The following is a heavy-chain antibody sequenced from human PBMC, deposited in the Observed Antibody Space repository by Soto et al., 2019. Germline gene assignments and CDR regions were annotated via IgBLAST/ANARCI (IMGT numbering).Heavy chain of an antibody. J-gene: IGHJ3*02. CDR3: AREGNGVRPPPREAFDI. V-gene: IGHV4-31*03. CDR1: GGSISSGGYY. CDR2: IYYSGST. Sequence: SETLSLTCTVSGGSISSGGYYWSWIRQHPGKGLEWIGYIYYSGSTYYSPSLKSRVTISVDTSKNQFSLKLSSVTAADTAVYYCAREGNGVRPPPREAFDIRGQGTMVTVS.